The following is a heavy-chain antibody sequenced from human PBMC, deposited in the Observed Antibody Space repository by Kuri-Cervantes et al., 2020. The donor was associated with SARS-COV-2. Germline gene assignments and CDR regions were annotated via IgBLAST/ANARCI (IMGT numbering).Heavy chain of an antibody. CDR1: GFTFSSYA. CDR3: ARGLRGMTDIVVVPAALGLGMDV. Sequence: GESLKISCAASGFTFSSYAMSWVRQAPGKGLEWVSAISGSGGSTYYADSVKGRFTISRDNSKNTLYLQMNSLRAEDTAVYYCARGLRGMTDIVVVPAALGLGMDVWGQGTTVTVSS. J-gene: IGHJ6*02. CDR2: ISGSGGST. V-gene: IGHV3-23*01. D-gene: IGHD2-2*01.